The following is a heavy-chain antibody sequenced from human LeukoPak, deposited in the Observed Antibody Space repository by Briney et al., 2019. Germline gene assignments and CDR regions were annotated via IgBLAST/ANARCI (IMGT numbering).Heavy chain of an antibody. CDR3: ARTRIEVIGTSFFFDY. Sequence: SETLSLTCTVSGGSISSYYWSWIRQPAGKGLEWIGRIYITGSTNYNPSLKSRVTMSVDTSKNQFSLKLISMTAADTAVYYCARTRIEVIGTSFFFDYWGQGTLVTVSS. CDR2: IYITGST. D-gene: IGHD3-22*01. V-gene: IGHV4-4*07. CDR1: GGSISSYY. J-gene: IGHJ4*02.